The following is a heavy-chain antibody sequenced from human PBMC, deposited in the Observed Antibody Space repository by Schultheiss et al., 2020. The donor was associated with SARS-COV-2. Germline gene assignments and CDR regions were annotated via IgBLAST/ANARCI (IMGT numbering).Heavy chain of an antibody. V-gene: IGHV1-69*06. J-gene: IGHJ4*02. CDR3: ARTTLMESHPDY. CDR2: IIPIFGTA. D-gene: IGHD2/OR15-2a*01. Sequence: SVKVSCKASGGTFSSYAISWVRQAPGQGLEWMGGIIPIFGTANYAQKFQGRVTITADKSTSTAYMELSSLRSEDTAVYYCARTTLMESHPDYWGQGTLVTVSS. CDR1: GGTFSSYA.